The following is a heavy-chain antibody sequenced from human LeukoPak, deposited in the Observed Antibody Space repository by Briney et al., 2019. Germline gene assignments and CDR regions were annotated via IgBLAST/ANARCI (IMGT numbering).Heavy chain of an antibody. D-gene: IGHD2-2*01. CDR1: GYSNSSGYY. Sequence: SETLSLTCAVSGYSNSSGYYWGWIRQPPGKGLEWIGSIYHSGSTYYNPSLKGRVTISVGTSKNQFSLKLSSVTAADTAVYYCARDSRGRVVPAASDAFDIWGQGTMVTVSS. CDR3: ARDSRGRVVPAASDAFDI. V-gene: IGHV4-38-2*02. CDR2: IYHSGST. J-gene: IGHJ3*02.